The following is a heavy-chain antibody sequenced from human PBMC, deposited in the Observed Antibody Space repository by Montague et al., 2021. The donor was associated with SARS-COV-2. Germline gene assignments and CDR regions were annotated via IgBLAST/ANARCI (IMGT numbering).Heavy chain of an antibody. CDR2: IYWNDDK. J-gene: IGHJ1*01. CDR3: AHRIQNLNGFQX. D-gene: IGHD2-8*01. V-gene: IGHV2-5*01. CDR1: GFSLSTSAVG. Sequence: PALVKPTQTLTLTCSFSGFSLSTSAVGVGWIRQPPGKALEWLAVIYWNDDKYYDPSLNSRLTITKDTSKNQVVPTMTNMDPVDTATYYCAHRIQNLNGFQXWGQGTLVTVSS.